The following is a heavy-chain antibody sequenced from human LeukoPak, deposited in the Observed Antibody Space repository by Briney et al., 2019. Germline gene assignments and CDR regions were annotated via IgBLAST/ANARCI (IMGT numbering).Heavy chain of an antibody. CDR1: GGSISSGDYY. D-gene: IGHD3-16*01. CDR2: IYYSGST. J-gene: IGHJ4*02. CDR3: ARGRFIPSWGY. Sequence: PSETLSLTCTVSGGSISSGDYYWSWIRQPPGKGLEWIGYIYYSGSTYSHPSLKTRLTISVDTSKNQFSLKLSSVTAADTAVYYCARGRFIPSWGYWGQGTLVTVSS. V-gene: IGHV4-30-4*01.